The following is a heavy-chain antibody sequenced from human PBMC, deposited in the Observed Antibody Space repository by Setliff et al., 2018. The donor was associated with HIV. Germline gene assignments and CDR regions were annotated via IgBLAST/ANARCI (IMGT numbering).Heavy chain of an antibody. D-gene: IGHD2-15*01. J-gene: IGHJ4*02. CDR2: LDYSGTT. CDR1: GGSMSGSSYY. V-gene: IGHV4-39*01. Sequence: SETLSLTCTVSGGSMSGSSYYWGWIRQPPGKGLEWIGSLDYSGTTYYNPSLKSRVTISVDTSKNQFSLRLNSVTAADTAVYYCARHRILYCSGGSCFFDYWGQGTLVTVSS. CDR3: ARHRILYCSGGSCFFDY.